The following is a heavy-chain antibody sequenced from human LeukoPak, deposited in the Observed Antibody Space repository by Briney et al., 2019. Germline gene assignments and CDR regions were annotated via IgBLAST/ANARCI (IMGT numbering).Heavy chain of an antibody. J-gene: IGHJ4*02. Sequence: ASVKVSCKASGYTFTSYAMNWVRQAPGQGLEWMGWINTNTGNPTYAQGFTGRFVFSLDTSVSTAYLQISSLKAEDTVVYYCAREYSSGYGARPIDYWGQGTLVTVSS. D-gene: IGHD6-19*01. CDR2: INTNTGNP. CDR3: AREYSSGYGARPIDY. CDR1: GYTFTSYA. V-gene: IGHV7-4-1*02.